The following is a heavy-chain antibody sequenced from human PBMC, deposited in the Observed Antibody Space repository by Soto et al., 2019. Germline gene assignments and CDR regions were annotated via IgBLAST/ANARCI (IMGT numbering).Heavy chain of an antibody. Sequence: SETLSLTCAVYGGSFSGYYWSWIRQPPGKGLEWIGEINHSGSTNYNPSLKSRVTISVDTSKNQFSLKLSSVTAADTAVYYCARGLKDIVVVVAATRESGAFDIWGQGTMVTVSS. J-gene: IGHJ3*02. CDR1: GGSFSGYY. V-gene: IGHV4-34*01. CDR2: INHSGST. CDR3: ARGLKDIVVVVAATRESGAFDI. D-gene: IGHD2-15*01.